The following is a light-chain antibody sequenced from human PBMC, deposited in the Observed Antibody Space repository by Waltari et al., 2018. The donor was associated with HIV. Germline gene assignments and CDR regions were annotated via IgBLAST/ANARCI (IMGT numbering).Light chain of an antibody. CDR1: QSISSN. V-gene: IGKV3-15*01. Sequence: EIVMTQSPATLSVSPGERATLSCRASQSISSNLAWYQQKPGQAPRLLIYGASTMATGMPARFGGSGSGTEFTLTISSLQSEDFAVYYCQQYNNWPPWTFGQGTKVEIK. J-gene: IGKJ1*01. CDR3: QQYNNWPPWT. CDR2: GAS.